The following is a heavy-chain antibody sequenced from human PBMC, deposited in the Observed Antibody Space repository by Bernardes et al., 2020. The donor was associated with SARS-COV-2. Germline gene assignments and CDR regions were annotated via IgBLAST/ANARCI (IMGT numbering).Heavy chain of an antibody. CDR3: AREGSITGTTGFDY. Sequence: GGSLRLSCAASGFTFSSDGMHWVRQAPGKGLEWVAVIWYDGSNKYYADSVKGRFTISRDNSKNTLYLQMNSLRAEDTAVYYCAREGSITGTTGFDYWGQGTLVTVSS. D-gene: IGHD1-20*01. J-gene: IGHJ4*02. CDR1: GFTFSSDG. CDR2: IWYDGSNK. V-gene: IGHV3-33*01.